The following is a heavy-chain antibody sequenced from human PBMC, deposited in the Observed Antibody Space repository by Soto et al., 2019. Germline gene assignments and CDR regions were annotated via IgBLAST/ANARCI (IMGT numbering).Heavy chain of an antibody. J-gene: IGHJ4*02. CDR3: ARDNDRLLWFGSYTFDY. Sequence: AAVKVSCKASGYTFTGYYMHWVRQAPGQGLEWMGWINPNSGGTNYAQKFQGRVTMTRDTSISTAYMELSRLRSDDTAVYYCARDNDRLLWFGSYTFDYWGQGTLVTVSS. D-gene: IGHD3-10*01. CDR1: GYTFTGYY. V-gene: IGHV1-2*02. CDR2: INPNSGGT.